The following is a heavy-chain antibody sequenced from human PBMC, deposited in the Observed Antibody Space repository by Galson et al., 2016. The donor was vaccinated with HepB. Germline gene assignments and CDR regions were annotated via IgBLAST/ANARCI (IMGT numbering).Heavy chain of an antibody. CDR1: GGTFSSFA. V-gene: IGHV1-69*13. CDR2: IIPMFGTP. D-gene: IGHD2-2*01. CDR3: ARVRCISPTCHDFDC. Sequence: SVKVSCKASGGTFSSFAINWVRQAPGQGLEWMGGIIPMFGTPNHAQKFRGRVTITADESTSTAYMELNSLRAEDTAVYYCARVRCISPTCHDFDCWGQGTLGTVAS. J-gene: IGHJ4*02.